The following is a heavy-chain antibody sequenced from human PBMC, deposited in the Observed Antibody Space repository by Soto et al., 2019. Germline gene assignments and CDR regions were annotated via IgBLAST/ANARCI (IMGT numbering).Heavy chain of an antibody. J-gene: IGHJ4*02. CDR3: AKDLRRGDYDLYYFDY. CDR2: ISGSGGST. V-gene: IGHV3-23*01. Sequence: PGGSLRLSCAASGFTFASYAMAWVRQAPGKGVEWVSAISGSGGSTYYADSVKGRFTISRDNSKNTLYLQMNSLRAEDTAVYYCAKDLRRGDYDLYYFDYWGQGTLVTVSS. D-gene: IGHD4-17*01. CDR1: GFTFASYA.